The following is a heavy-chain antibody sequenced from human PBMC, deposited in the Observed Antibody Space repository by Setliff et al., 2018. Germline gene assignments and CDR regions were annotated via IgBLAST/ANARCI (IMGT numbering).Heavy chain of an antibody. Sequence: SETLSLTCAVSVYSISRDCHWGWVRQPPGKGLEWIGTIFWSGTTYYNPSLNSRGTISVDTSRDQFSLRLSSVTAADTAVYYCARLGQWRVLGFFDYWGQGALVTVSS. CDR2: IFWSGTT. J-gene: IGHJ4*02. CDR3: ARLGQWRVLGFFDY. D-gene: IGHD6-19*01. V-gene: IGHV4-38-2*01. CDR1: VYSISRDCH.